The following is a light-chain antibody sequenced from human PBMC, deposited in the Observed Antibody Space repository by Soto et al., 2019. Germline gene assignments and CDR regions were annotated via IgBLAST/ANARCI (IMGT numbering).Light chain of an antibody. CDR1: SSDVGRYNY. V-gene: IGLV2-14*01. CDR3: SAYTSSTTVI. Sequence: QSALTQPASVSGSPGQSITISCTGTSSDVGRYNYVSWYQQHPGKAPKLMIYGVSNRPSGVSNRFSGSKSGNTASLTISGLQAEDESDYYCSAYTSSTTVIFGAGTKLTVL. J-gene: IGLJ2*01. CDR2: GVS.